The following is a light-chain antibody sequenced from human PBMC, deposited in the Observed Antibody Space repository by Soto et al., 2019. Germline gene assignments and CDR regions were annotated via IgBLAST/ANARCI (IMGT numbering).Light chain of an antibody. Sequence: QSALTQPASVSGSPGPSITISCAGTSSDVGRYNLVSWYQHHPGTAPKLMIYEVSKRPSGVSDRFSGAKSGNTASLTISGLQAEDDADYYCCSYAGTSTYVLFGGGTQLTVL. CDR2: EVS. V-gene: IGLV2-23*02. J-gene: IGLJ3*02. CDR1: SSDVGRYNL. CDR3: CSYAGTSTYVL.